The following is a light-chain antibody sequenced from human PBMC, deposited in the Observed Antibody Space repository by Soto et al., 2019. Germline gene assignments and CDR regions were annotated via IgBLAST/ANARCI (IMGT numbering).Light chain of an antibody. Sequence: QSALTQPASVSGSPGQSITISCTGTSSDVGGYNYVSWYQQHPGKAPKLMIYEVSNWPSGVSNRFSDSKSGNTASLTISGLQAEDEADYYCSSYTSSSTWVFGGGTKLTVL. CDR3: SSYTSSSTWV. V-gene: IGLV2-14*01. CDR2: EVS. CDR1: SSDVGGYNY. J-gene: IGLJ3*02.